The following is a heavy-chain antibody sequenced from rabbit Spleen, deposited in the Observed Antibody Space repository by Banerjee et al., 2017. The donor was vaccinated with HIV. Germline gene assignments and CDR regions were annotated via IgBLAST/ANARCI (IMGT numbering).Heavy chain of an antibody. Sequence: QLEESGGRLVQPGGSLTLSCKAYGFTINNYWMNWVRQAPGKGLEWIGIIYPITETTYYANWVNGRFTISSHNAQNTLYLQLNSLTAADTATYFCARDQAGYAGYGYTWGLWGPGTLVTVS. V-gene: IGHV1S7*01. J-gene: IGHJ4*01. CDR2: IYPITETT. D-gene: IGHD6-1*01. CDR3: ARDQAGYAGYGYTWGL. CDR1: GFTINNYW.